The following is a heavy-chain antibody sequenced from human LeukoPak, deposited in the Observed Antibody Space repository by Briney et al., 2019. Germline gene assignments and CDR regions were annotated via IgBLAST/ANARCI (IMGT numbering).Heavy chain of an antibody. Sequence: GASVKVSCKASGYTFIGYYLDWVRQAPGQGLQWMGRINPNSGDTNYAQKFQGRVTMTRDTSITTAYMELSRLGSDDPAVYYCARSNSPAYSSSFLSFDSWGQGTLVSVSS. V-gene: IGHV1-2*06. CDR2: INPNSGDT. CDR3: ARSNSPAYSSSFLSFDS. D-gene: IGHD6-6*01. CDR1: GYTFIGYY. J-gene: IGHJ4*02.